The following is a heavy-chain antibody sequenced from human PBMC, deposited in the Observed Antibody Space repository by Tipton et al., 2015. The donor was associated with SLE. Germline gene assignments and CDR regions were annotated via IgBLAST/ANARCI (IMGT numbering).Heavy chain of an antibody. CDR1: GGPTSSYY. D-gene: IGHD3-10*01. CDR2: IYYNGRT. J-gene: IGHJ4*02. V-gene: IGHV4-59*01. Sequence: TLSLTCTVSGGPTSSYYWSWIRQPPGKGLEWLGYIYYNGRTNYNPSLKSRVSISIDTSKNQFSLKVTSVTAADTAVYYCARDTYYAFDYWGQGRLVTASS. CDR3: ARDTYYAFDY.